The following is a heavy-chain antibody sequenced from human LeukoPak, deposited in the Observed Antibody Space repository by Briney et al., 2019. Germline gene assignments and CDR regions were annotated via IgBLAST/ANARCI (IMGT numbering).Heavy chain of an antibody. CDR1: GFTFSSYT. CDR2: IISSTSSI. CDR3: VRDHLWAFDI. V-gene: IGHV3-48*02. Sequence: GVSLRLSCAASGFTFSSYTMNWVRQAPGKGLEWVSYIISSTSSITYADSVKGRFTISRDNAKNSLYLQMNSLRDEDSAVYYCVRDHLWAFDIWGQGTMVTVSS. D-gene: IGHD3-10*01. J-gene: IGHJ3*02.